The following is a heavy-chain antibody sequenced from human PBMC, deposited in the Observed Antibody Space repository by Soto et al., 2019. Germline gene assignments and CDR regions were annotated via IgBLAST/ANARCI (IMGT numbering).Heavy chain of an antibody. J-gene: IGHJ5*02. D-gene: IGHD2-8*02. CDR2: IYWDDDK. Sequence: QITLKESGPTLVKPTQTLTLTCTFSGFSLSTSGVGVGWIRQPPGKALEWLALIYWDDDKRYSPSLKSRLTIPKDNPQTQLLLTMTNMDPVDTATYYCAHRRTPVVYNWFDPWGQGTLVTVSS. V-gene: IGHV2-5*02. CDR3: AHRRTPVVYNWFDP. CDR1: GFSLSTSGVG.